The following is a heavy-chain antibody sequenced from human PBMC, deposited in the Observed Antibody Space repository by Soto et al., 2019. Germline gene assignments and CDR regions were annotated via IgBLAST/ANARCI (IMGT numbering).Heavy chain of an antibody. CDR3: ARDALLLFGEFDP. J-gene: IGHJ5*02. D-gene: IGHD3-10*01. Sequence: ASVKVSCKASGYTFTGYYMHWVRQAPGQRLEWMGWINAYNGNTKYAQKLQGRVTMTTDTSTSTAYMELRSLRSDDTAVYYCARDALLLFGEFDPWGQGTLVTVSS. CDR1: GYTFTGYY. CDR2: INAYNGNT. V-gene: IGHV1-18*04.